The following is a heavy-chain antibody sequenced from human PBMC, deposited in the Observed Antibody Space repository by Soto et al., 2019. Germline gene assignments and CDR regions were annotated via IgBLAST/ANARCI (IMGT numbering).Heavy chain of an antibody. J-gene: IGHJ5*02. D-gene: IGHD6-13*01. CDR3: ARHGARIAADNWFDP. Sequence: GESLKIPCKGSGYSFTSYWIGWVRQMPGKGLEWMGIIYPGDSDTRYSPSFQGQVTISADKSISTAYLQWSSLKASDTAMYYCARHGARIAADNWFDPWGQGTLVTVS. CDR2: IYPGDSDT. CDR1: GYSFTSYW. V-gene: IGHV5-51*01.